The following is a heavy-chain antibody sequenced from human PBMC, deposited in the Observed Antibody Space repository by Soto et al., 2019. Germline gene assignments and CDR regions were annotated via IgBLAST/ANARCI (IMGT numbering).Heavy chain of an antibody. Sequence: QVQLVQSGAELKKPGASVKVSCKASGYTFSNYDMHWVRQATGQGPEWIGWVNPNNGDTGYAQKFQGRVTLTTDSSTTTAYMELTSLRSEDTAIYYCAKVSRKGSAIDFDYWGQGTLITVSS. V-gene: IGHV1-8*01. J-gene: IGHJ4*02. CDR3: AKVSRKGSAIDFDY. D-gene: IGHD3-10*01. CDR2: VNPNNGDT. CDR1: GYTFSNYD.